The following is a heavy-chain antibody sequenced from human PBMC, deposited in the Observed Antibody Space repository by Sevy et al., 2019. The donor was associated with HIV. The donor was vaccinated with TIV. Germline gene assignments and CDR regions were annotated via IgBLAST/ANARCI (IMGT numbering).Heavy chain of an antibody. J-gene: IGHJ3*02. CDR3: ARDYLRATGAFDI. Sequence: GGSLRLSCAASGFTFSSYAMSWVRQAPGKGLEWVSAISGSGGSTYYADSVKGRFTISRDNSKNTLYLQMNSLRAEDTAVYYCARDYLRATGAFDIWGQGTMVTVSS. D-gene: IGHD1-26*01. V-gene: IGHV3-23*01. CDR2: ISGSGGST. CDR1: GFTFSSYA.